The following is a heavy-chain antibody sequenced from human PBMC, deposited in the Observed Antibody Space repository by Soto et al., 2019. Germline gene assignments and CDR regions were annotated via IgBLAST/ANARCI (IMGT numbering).Heavy chain of an antibody. CDR1: GFTFRNYP. CDR3: ARQPVVGVWLYDY. J-gene: IGHJ4*02. Sequence: GGSLRLSRVASGFTFRNYPVHWVRQAPGKGLEWVAVTSSDGNLKYYADSVKGRFTLSTDNSKYTLYLQMSSLRIDDTAVYYCARQPVVGVWLYDYWGQGT. CDR2: TSSDGNLK. V-gene: IGHV3-30-3*01. D-gene: IGHD6-6*01.